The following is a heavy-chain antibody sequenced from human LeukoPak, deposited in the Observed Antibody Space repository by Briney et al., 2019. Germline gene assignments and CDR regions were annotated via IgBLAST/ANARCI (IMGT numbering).Heavy chain of an antibody. CDR1: GFTFSDYG. CDR3: AREGNYDFWSGPFDY. D-gene: IGHD3-3*01. V-gene: IGHV3-33*01. CDR2: IWSDGSNK. J-gene: IGHJ4*02. Sequence: GGSLRLSCAASGFTFSDYGIHWVRQAPGKGLEWVAVIWSDGSNKYYADSVKGRFTISRDNSKKTLYLQMNSLRAEDTAVYYCAREGNYDFWSGPFDYWGQGTLVTVSS.